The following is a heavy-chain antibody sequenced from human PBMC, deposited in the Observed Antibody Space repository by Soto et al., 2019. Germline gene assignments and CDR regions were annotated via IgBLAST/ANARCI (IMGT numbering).Heavy chain of an antibody. V-gene: IGHV3-33*01. J-gene: IGHJ4*02. CDR3: ARSGITMVRGGEYYFDY. D-gene: IGHD3-10*01. CDR2: IWYDGSNK. Sequence: GGSLRLSCAASGFTFSSYGMHWVRQAPGKGLEWVAVIWYDGSNKYYADSVKGRFTISRDNSKNTLYLQMNSLRAEDTAVYYCARSGITMVRGGEYYFDYWGQGTLVTVS. CDR1: GFTFSSYG.